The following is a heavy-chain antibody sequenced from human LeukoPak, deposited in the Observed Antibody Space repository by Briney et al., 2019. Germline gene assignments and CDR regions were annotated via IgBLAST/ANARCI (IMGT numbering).Heavy chain of an antibody. CDR2: IYYSGRT. V-gene: IGHV4-59*01. Sequence: NPSETLSLTCTVSGGSISSYYWSWIRQPPGKGLEWIGYIYYSGRTNHNPSLKGRVTISVDTSKHQFSLKLSSVPAADTAVYYCARVGWGKWDPTVYYFDYWGQGTLVTVSS. CDR3: ARVGWGKWDPTVYYFDY. D-gene: IGHD1-26*01. J-gene: IGHJ4*02. CDR1: GGSISSYY.